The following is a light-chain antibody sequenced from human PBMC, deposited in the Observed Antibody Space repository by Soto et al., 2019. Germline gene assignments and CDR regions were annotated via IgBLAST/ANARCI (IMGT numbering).Light chain of an antibody. J-gene: IGKJ5*01. CDR1: ESIINDY. Sequence: ELVLTQSPGTLSLSPGETATLSCRASESIINDYSAWYQQRPGQPPRLLIYATSKRAPGIPDRFSGSGSGTDFTLTISRLEPEDFAVYYCQQYGRSPLFGQGTRLEIK. CDR3: QQYGRSPL. V-gene: IGKV3-20*01. CDR2: ATS.